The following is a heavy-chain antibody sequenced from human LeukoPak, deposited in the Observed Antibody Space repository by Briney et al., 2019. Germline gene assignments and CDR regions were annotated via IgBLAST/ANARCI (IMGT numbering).Heavy chain of an antibody. V-gene: IGHV3-53*01. Sequence: PGGSLRLSCAVSGFTVSSNYMSWVRQAPGKGLEWVSVLYNDGNTYYADSVKGRFSVSRDNSKNTLYLQMNSLRAEDTAVYYCARYDGGSGPFDYWGQGTLVTVSS. D-gene: IGHD3-10*01. CDR2: LYNDGNT. CDR3: ARYDGGSGPFDY. CDR1: GFTVSSNY. J-gene: IGHJ4*02.